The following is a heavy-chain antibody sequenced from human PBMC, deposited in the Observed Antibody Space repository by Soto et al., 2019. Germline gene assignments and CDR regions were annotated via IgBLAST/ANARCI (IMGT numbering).Heavy chain of an antibody. D-gene: IGHD3-9*01. Sequence: ASVKVSCKASGYTFTSYAMHWVRQAPGQRLEWMGWINAGNGNTKYSQKFQGRVTITRDTSASTAYMELSSLRSEDTAVYYCARAILHYDILTGPPQGWFDTWGQGTLVTASS. V-gene: IGHV1-3*01. J-gene: IGHJ5*02. CDR1: GYTFTSYA. CDR2: INAGNGNT. CDR3: ARAILHYDILTGPPQGWFDT.